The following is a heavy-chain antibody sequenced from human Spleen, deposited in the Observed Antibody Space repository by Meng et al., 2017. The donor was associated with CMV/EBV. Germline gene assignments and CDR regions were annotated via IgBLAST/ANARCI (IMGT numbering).Heavy chain of an antibody. Sequence: GGSLRLSCKGSGYSFSSYWIGWVRQMPGKGLEWMANIKQDGSEKYYVDSVKGRFTISRDNAKNSLYLQMNSLRAEDTAVYYCARDQGSSGWGRLYYYYYYGMDVWGQGTTVTVSS. CDR2: IKQDGSEK. J-gene: IGHJ6*02. CDR3: ARDQGSSGWGRLYYYYYYGMDV. D-gene: IGHD6-19*01. V-gene: IGHV3-7*01. CDR1: GYSFSSYW.